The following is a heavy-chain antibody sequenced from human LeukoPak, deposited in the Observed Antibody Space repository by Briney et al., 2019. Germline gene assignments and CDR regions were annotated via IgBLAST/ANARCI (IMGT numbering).Heavy chain of an antibody. Sequence: GRSLRLSCAASGFTFNTYAMHWVRQAPGKGLEWVAVVSHDESQIYYADSVKGRFTISRDNSRNTLYLQMNSLRAEDTAVYYCARDTFGSFDYWGQGTLVTVSS. D-gene: IGHD3-16*01. CDR2: VSHDESQI. CDR3: ARDTFGSFDY. V-gene: IGHV3-30*03. J-gene: IGHJ4*02. CDR1: GFTFNTYA.